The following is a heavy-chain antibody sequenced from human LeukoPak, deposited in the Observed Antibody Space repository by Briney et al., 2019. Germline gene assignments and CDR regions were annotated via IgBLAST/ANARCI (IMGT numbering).Heavy chain of an antibody. J-gene: IGHJ4*02. CDR1: GFTFSSFA. D-gene: IGHD3-22*01. V-gene: IGHV3-23*01. CDR3: AKNSRSSGYYLDY. CDR2: ISGSGGST. Sequence: GGSLRLSCAASGFTFSSFAMRWVRQAPGKGLEWVSTISGSGGSTSYADSVKGRFTISRDNSKNTLYLQMNSLRAEDTALYYCAKNSRSSGYYLDYWGQGTLVTVSS.